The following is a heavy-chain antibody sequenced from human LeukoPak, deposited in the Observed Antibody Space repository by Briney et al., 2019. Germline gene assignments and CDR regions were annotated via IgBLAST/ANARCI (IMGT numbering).Heavy chain of an antibody. CDR1: GFTFSSYA. V-gene: IGHV3-23*01. D-gene: IGHD3-22*01. Sequence: GGSLRLSCAASGFTFSSYAMSWVRQAPGKGLEWVSAISGSGGSTYYADSVKGRFTISRDNSKNTLYLQMNSLRAEDTAVYYCAKDHSSGYYYVSEYFQHWGQGTLVTVSS. CDR2: ISGSGGST. J-gene: IGHJ1*01. CDR3: AKDHSSGYYYVSEYFQH.